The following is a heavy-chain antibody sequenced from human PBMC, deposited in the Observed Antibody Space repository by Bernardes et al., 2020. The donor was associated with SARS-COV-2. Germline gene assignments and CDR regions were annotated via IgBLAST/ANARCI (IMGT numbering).Heavy chain of an antibody. D-gene: IGHD3-10*01. CDR2: IYYSGST. J-gene: IGHJ4*02. CDR1: GGSISSYY. CDR3: ARHGAMVRGVISEFDY. V-gene: IGHV4-59*08. Sequence: SETLSLTCTVSGGSISSYYWSWIRQPPGKGLEWIGYIYYSGSTNYNPSLKSRVTISVDTSKNQFSLKLSSVTAADTAVYYCARHGAMVRGVISEFDYWGQETLVTVSS.